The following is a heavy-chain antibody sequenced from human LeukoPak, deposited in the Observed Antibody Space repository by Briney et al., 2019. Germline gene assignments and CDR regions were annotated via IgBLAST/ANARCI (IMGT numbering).Heavy chain of an antibody. Sequence: ASVKVSCKASGYTFTAYYLNWVRQAPGQGLEWLGWIHPSSGVAKLPQRFQGRVTMARDTSITTAYMELSSLRSDDTAVYYCARARSRYSGTTDFDYWGQGTLVTVSS. CDR1: GYTFTAYY. CDR3: ARARSRYSGTTDFDY. D-gene: IGHD1-26*01. V-gene: IGHV1-2*02. CDR2: IHPSSGVA. J-gene: IGHJ4*02.